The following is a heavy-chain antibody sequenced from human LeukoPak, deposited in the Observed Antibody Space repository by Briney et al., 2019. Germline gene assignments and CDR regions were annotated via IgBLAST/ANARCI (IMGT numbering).Heavy chain of an antibody. CDR3: ASLGLNSSSWYWGGYFDY. Sequence: PGGSLRLSCAASGFTFTSYAMSWVRQAPGKGLEWVSAISGSGGSTYYADSVKGRFIISRDNSKNTLNLQLNSLRAEDTAVYYCASLGLNSSSWYWGGYFDYWGQGTLVTVSS. D-gene: IGHD6-13*01. J-gene: IGHJ4*02. CDR1: GFTFTSYA. V-gene: IGHV3-23*01. CDR2: ISGSGGST.